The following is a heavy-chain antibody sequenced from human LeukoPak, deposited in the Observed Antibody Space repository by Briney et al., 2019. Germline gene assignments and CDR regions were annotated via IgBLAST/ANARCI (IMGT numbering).Heavy chain of an antibody. V-gene: IGHV3-64*01. CDR1: GFTFSSYA. D-gene: IGHD6-6*01. J-gene: IGHJ4*02. CDR2: ISSNGGST. CDR3: AREGSSSSPFDY. Sequence: GGSLRLSCAASGFTFSSYAMHWVRQAPGKGLEYVSAISSNGGSTYYANSVKGRFTISRDNSRNTLYLQMGSLRTEDMAVYYCAREGSSSSPFDYWGQGTLVTVSS.